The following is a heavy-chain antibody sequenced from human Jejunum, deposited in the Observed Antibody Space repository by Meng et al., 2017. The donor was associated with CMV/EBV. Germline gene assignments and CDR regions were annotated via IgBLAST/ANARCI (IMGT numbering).Heavy chain of an antibody. CDR2: ITASGYST. CDR1: GFSFTTYA. J-gene: IGHJ4*02. CDR3: AKDPYGSGSYPPDY. D-gene: IGHD3-10*01. Sequence: VQLVESGGGLAQPGGSLGLSCAASGFSFTTYALTWVRQAPGKGLEWVSRITASGYSTYYADSVQGRFTISRDNSKNTVYLQMNSLRAEDTAVYYCAKDPYGSGSYPPDYWGQGTLVTVSS. V-gene: IGHV3-23*04.